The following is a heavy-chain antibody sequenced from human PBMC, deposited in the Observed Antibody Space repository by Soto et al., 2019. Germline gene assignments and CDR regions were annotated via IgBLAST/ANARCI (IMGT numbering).Heavy chain of an antibody. V-gene: IGHV4-31*03. CDR1: GGSIISGGYY. CDR3: ARELNDDWAFDY. D-gene: IGHD3-9*01. CDR2: IYYSGST. J-gene: IGHJ4*02. Sequence: TLSLTCTVSGGSIISGGYYWSWIRQHPGKGLEWIGYIYYSGSTYYNPSLKSRVTISVDTSKNQFSLKLSSVTAADTAVYYCARELNDDWAFDYWGQGTLVSVSS.